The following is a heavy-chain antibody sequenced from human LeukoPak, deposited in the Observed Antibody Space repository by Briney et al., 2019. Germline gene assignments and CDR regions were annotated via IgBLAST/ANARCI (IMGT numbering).Heavy chain of an antibody. J-gene: IGHJ5*02. CDR1: GFTFSSYA. D-gene: IGHD6-19*01. CDR3: AKVKFQWLVPARPFDP. V-gene: IGHV3-23*01. CDR2: ISGSGGST. Sequence: GRSLRLSCAASGFTFSSYAMSWVRQAPGKGLEWVSAISGSGGSTYYADSVKGRFTISRDNSKNTLYLQMNSLRAEDTAVYYCAKVKFQWLVPARPFDPWGQGTLVTVSS.